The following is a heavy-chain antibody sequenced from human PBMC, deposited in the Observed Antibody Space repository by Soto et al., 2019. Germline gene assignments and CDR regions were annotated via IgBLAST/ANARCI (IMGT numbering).Heavy chain of an antibody. CDR1: GFTFSSYG. CDR3: SKDYYDLQGIAVAADGGWCDP. D-gene: IGHD6-19*01. V-gene: IGHV3-30*18. Sequence: QVQLVESGGGVVQPGRSLRISCAASGFTFSSYGMHWVRQAPGKGLEWVAVISYDGSNKYYADSVKGRFTISRDNSKNTLYLQLNRLRAEDTDVYYCSKDYYDLQGIAVAADGGWCDPWGQGTLVTVSS. CDR2: ISYDGSNK. J-gene: IGHJ5*02.